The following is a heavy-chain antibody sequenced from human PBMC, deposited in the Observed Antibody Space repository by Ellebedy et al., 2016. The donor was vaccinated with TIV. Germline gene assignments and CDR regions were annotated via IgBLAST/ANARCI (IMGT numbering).Heavy chain of an antibody. CDR3: AKEQGVRWFNGYCSGGSCYYFDY. CDR1: GFTFSSYA. J-gene: IGHJ4*02. Sequence: GESLKISXSASGFTFSSYAMHWVRQAPGKGLEYVSAISSNGGSTYYADSVKGRFTISRDNSKNTLYLQMSSLRAEDTAVYYCAKEQGVRWFNGYCSGGSCYYFDYWGQGTLVTVSS. CDR2: ISSNGGST. V-gene: IGHV3-64D*06. D-gene: IGHD2-15*01.